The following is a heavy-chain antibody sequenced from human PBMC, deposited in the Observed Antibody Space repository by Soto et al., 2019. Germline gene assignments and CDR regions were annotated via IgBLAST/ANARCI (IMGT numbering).Heavy chain of an antibody. CDR2: IYWNDDK. Sequence: QITLKEPAATLGKLTQTLTLTCTLSYFSLSTSGVRVGWFSQPPGKALEWLALIYWNDDKRYSPSLKSRLTITKDPSKSQVVLTMTNMDPVDTATYYCAHAYHASGEYVMDVWGQGTTVTVSS. D-gene: IGHD1-1*01. V-gene: IGHV2-5*01. CDR1: YFSLSTSGVR. J-gene: IGHJ6*02. CDR3: AHAYHASGEYVMDV.